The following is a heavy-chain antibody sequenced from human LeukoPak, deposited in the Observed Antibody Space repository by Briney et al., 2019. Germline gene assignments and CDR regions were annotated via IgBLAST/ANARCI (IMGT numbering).Heavy chain of an antibody. CDR1: GFTFSSYA. CDR3: ARSVPSGSYSYGMDV. CDR2: ISYDGSNR. V-gene: IGHV3-30-3*01. Sequence: GGSLRLSCAASGFTFSSYAMHWVRQAPGKGLEWVAVISYDGSNRYYADSVKGRFTISRDNSKNTLYLQMNSLRAEDTAVYYCARSVPSGSYSYGMDVWGQGTTVTVSS. J-gene: IGHJ6*02. D-gene: IGHD3-10*01.